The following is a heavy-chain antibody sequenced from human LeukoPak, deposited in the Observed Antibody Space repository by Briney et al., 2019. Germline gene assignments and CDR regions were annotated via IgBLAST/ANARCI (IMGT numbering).Heavy chain of an antibody. CDR3: TTAPASVDY. Sequence: PGGSLRLSCAVSGFTFSNAWMSWVRQAPGKGLEWVGRIKSETDGGTTDYAAPVNGRFTISRDDSKNTLFLQMNSLKTEDTAVYYCTTAPASVDYWGQGTLVTVSS. J-gene: IGHJ4*02. D-gene: IGHD2-2*01. V-gene: IGHV3-15*01. CDR1: GFTFSNAW. CDR2: IKSETDGGTT.